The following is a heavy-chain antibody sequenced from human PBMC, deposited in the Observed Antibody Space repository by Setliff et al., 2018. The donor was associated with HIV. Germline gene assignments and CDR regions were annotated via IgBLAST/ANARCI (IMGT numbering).Heavy chain of an antibody. D-gene: IGHD3-22*01. CDR1: GFTFSSYG. V-gene: IGHV3-30*02. CDR3: AKDHYDSSGYYPRAPDDAFDI. J-gene: IGHJ3*02. Sequence: PGGSLRLSCAASGFTFSSYGMHWVRQAPGKGLEWVAFIRYDGSNKYYADSVKGRFTISRDNSKNTLYLQMNSLRAEDTAVYYCAKDHYDSSGYYPRAPDDAFDIWGQGTMVTVSS. CDR2: IRYDGSNK.